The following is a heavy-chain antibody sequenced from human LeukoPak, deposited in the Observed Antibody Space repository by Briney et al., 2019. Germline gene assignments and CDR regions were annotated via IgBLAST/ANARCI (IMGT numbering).Heavy chain of an antibody. V-gene: IGHV3-74*01. J-gene: IGHJ6*03. D-gene: IGHD5-12*01. CDR2: INSDGSST. Sequence: PGGSLRLSCAASGFTFSSYWMHWVRQAPGKGLMWVSRINSDGSSTSYADSVKGRFTISRDDAKNTLYLQMNSLRAEDTAVYYCASGGYSGYDSGNYYYYYMDVWGKGTTVIISS. CDR1: GFTFSSYW. CDR3: ASGGYSGYDSGNYYYYYMDV.